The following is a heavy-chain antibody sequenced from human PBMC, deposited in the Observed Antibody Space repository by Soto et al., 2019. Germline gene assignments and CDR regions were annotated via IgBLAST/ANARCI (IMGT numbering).Heavy chain of an antibody. CDR1: SGSITTSY. Sequence: SETLSLTCTVSSGSITTSYWSWIRQPLGKALEWIGYISYRGSTNYNPSLKSRLTISIDTSKSQISLKLTSMTTADTAVYYCASSGIVGREVNTWFDPWGQGTLVTVSS. V-gene: IGHV4-59*01. CDR3: ASSGIVGREVNTWFDP. D-gene: IGHD3-22*01. CDR2: ISYRGST. J-gene: IGHJ5*02.